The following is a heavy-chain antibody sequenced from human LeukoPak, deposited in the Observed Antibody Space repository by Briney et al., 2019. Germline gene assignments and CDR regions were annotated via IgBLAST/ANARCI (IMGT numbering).Heavy chain of an antibody. Sequence: GGSLRLSCATSGFTFSNAWMTWVRQAQGKELEWVGRIKTKGEGGTVDYAAPVKGRFTISRDDSKNTLYLQMNSLKTEDTAIYYCMSDLDNWGQGTLVTVSS. CDR2: IKTKGEGGTV. CDR3: MSDLDN. CDR1: GFTFSNAW. J-gene: IGHJ4*02. V-gene: IGHV3-15*01.